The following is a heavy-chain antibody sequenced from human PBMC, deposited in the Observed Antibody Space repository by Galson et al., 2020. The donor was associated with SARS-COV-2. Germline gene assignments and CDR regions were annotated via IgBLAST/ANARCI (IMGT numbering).Heavy chain of an antibody. J-gene: IGHJ3*01. CDR1: GFSLSNPRSG. CDR3: ARTRPTSWESSVGSFDV. D-gene: IGHD7-27*01. CDR2: IFSNGEK. V-gene: IGHV2-26*01. Sequence: SGPTLVKPTETLTLTCTVSGFSLSNPRSGVSWIRQPPGKALEWLAHIFSNGEKSYSTSLSRRLTVSKDTSKSQVVLTMANVGPLDTATYYCARTRPTSWESSVGSFDVWGLGTMVTVSS.